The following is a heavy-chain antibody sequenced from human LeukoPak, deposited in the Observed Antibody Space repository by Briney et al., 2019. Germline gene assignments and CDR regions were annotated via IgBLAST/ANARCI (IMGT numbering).Heavy chain of an antibody. V-gene: IGHV4-34*01. D-gene: IGHD3-3*01. CDR3: AREGRVPYYDFWSGYYRGYYGMDV. J-gene: IGHJ6*02. CDR1: GGSFSGYY. Sequence: SSETLSLTCAVYGGSFSGYYWSWIRQPPGKGLEWIGEINHSGSTNYNPSLKSRVTISVDTSKNQFSLKLSSVTAADTAVYYCAREGRVPYYDFWSGYYRGYYGMDVWGQGTTVTVS. CDR2: INHSGST.